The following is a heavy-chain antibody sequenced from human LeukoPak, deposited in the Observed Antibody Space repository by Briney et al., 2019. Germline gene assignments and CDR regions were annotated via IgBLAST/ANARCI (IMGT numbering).Heavy chain of an antibody. D-gene: IGHD3-3*01. CDR1: GGSFSGYY. J-gene: IGHJ4*02. V-gene: IGHV4-34*01. CDR3: ARGQVGYYDFWSGYPCFDY. Sequence: PSETLSLTCAVYGGSFSGYYWSWIRQPPGKGLEWIGEINHSGSTNYNPSLKSRVTISVDTSKNQFSLKLSSVTAADTAVYYCARGQVGYYDFWSGYPCFDYWGQGTLVTVSS. CDR2: INHSGST.